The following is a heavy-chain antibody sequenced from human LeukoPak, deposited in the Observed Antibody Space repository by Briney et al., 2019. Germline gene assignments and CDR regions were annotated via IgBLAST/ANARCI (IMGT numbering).Heavy chain of an antibody. CDR1: GYTFTSYY. J-gene: IGHJ4*02. CDR3: AREAYYYDSSGYYAFDY. D-gene: IGHD3-22*01. Sequence: ASVKVSCKASGYTFTSYYMHWVRQAPGQRLEWMGIINPSGGSTSYAQKFQGRVTMTRDMSTSTVYMELSSLRSEDTAVYYCAREAYYYDSSGYYAFDYWGQGTLVTVPS. V-gene: IGHV1-46*01. CDR2: INPSGGST.